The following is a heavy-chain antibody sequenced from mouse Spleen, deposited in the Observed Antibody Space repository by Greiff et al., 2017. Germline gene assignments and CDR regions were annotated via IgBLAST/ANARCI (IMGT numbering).Heavy chain of an antibody. D-gene: IGHD1-1*01. V-gene: IGHV2-6-1*01. CDR2: IWSDGST. J-gene: IGHJ4*01. CDR1: GFSLTSYG. Sequence: VQLKESGPGLVAPSQSLSITCTISGFSLTSYGVHWVRQPPGKGLEWLVVIWSDGSTTYNSALKSRLSISKDNSKSQVFLKMNSLQTDDTAMYYCARGITTPDAMDYWGQGTSVTVSS. CDR3: ARGITTPDAMDY.